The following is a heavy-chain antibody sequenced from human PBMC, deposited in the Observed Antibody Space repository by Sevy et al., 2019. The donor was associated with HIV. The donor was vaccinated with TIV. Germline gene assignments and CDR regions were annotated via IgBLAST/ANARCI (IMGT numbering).Heavy chain of an antibody. CDR3: ASPGGYRYGSLLDN. CDR2: INPNSGDT. V-gene: IGHV1-2*02. J-gene: IGHJ4*02. Sequence: ASVTVSCKASGYTFTDYFMHWVRQAPGQGLEWMAWINPNSGDTKYAQKFQGRVTVTRDTSIRTAYMELSRLRVDDTAVYYCASPGGYRYGSLLDNWGQGTLVTVSS. D-gene: IGHD5-18*01. CDR1: GYTFTDYF.